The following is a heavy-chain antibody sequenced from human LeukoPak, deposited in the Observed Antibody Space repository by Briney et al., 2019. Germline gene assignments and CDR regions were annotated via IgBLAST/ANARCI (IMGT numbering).Heavy chain of an antibody. V-gene: IGHV3-7*01. J-gene: IGHJ5*01. CDR2: IKEDGSQK. CDR1: GFTFTNYW. D-gene: IGHD4-17*01. Sequence: GGSLRLSCIASGFTFTNYWMSWVRQAPGKGLEWVATIKEDGSQKYYVDSVKGRFTISRDNTKNSLYVQMNSPRAEDTAVYYCARLKDAVTIFDCWGQGILVTVSS. CDR3: ARLKDAVTIFDC.